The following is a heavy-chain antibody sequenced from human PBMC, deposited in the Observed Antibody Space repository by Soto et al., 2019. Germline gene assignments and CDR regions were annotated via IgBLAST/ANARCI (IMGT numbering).Heavy chain of an antibody. CDR3: ARTGRGAARGDY. CDR1: GYSFTTYG. J-gene: IGHJ4*02. CDR2: ISAYNGHT. D-gene: IGHD6-6*01. Sequence: QVQLVQSGPEVKKPGASVKVSCKASGYSFTTYGISWVRQAPGQGLEWVGWISAYNGHTNYLQKFQGRVTMTTETSMSTGYMELRSLRSDDTAVYFCARTGRGAARGDYWVQGTLVTVSS. V-gene: IGHV1-18*04.